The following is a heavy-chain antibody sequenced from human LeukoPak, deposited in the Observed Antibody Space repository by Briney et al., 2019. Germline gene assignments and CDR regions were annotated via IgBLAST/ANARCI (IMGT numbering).Heavy chain of an antibody. CDR1: GFTFSRYS. D-gene: IGHD6-13*01. J-gene: IGHJ4*02. CDR2: ISRSSNYI. Sequence: PGGSLRLSCAASGFTFSRYSMNWVRQAPGKGLEWVSSISRSSNYIYYADSVKGRFTISRDNAKNSLYLQMNSLRAEDTAVHYCGRVAEAAAFDYWGQGILVTVSS. CDR3: GRVAEAAAFDY. V-gene: IGHV3-21*01.